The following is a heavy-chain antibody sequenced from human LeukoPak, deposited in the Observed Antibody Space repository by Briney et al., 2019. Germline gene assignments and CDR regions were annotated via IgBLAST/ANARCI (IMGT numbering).Heavy chain of an antibody. J-gene: IGHJ6*03. CDR2: ITTGSSYI. V-gene: IGHV3-21*06. Sequence: GGSLRLSCAASGFTFSSYGMHWVRQAPGKGLEWVSSITTGSSYIYYADSVRGRFSVSRDNAKNSLYLEMNSLRAEDTAVYYCARVEATTARSYYYYYMDVWGKGTTVTVSS. CDR1: GFTFSSYG. D-gene: IGHD1-1*01. CDR3: ARVEATTARSYYYYYMDV.